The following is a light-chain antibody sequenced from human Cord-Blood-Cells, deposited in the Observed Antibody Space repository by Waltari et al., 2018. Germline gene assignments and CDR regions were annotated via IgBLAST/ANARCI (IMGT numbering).Light chain of an antibody. V-gene: IGKV3-20*01. J-gene: IGKJ5*01. CDR1: QSVNSSY. CDR2: GAS. CDR3: QQYGSSPIT. Sequence: ENVLTQSPGTLSLSPGERATLSCRASQSVNSSYLAWYQKKPGKAPRLLSYGASSRATGIPDRFSGSGSGTDFTLTISRLEPEDFAVYYCQQYGSSPITFGQGTRLEIK.